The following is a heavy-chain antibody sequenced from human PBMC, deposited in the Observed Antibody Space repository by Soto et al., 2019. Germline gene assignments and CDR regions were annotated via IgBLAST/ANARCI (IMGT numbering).Heavy chain of an antibody. CDR1: GGSISSYY. V-gene: IGHV4-59*01. J-gene: IGHJ3*02. Sequence: LATLSLTCTVSGGSISSYYWSWIRQPPGKGVEWIGYIYYSGSTNYNPSLKSRVTISVDTSKNQFSLKLSSVTAADTAVYYCAGQATDDAFDIWGQETMVTV. CDR2: IYYSGST. D-gene: IGHD1-26*01. CDR3: AGQATDDAFDI.